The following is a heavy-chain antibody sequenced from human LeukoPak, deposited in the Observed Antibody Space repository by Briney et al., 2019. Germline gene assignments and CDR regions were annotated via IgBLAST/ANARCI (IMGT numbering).Heavy chain of an antibody. CDR2: IYYSGST. CDR3: TRDRGDYGGPDY. D-gene: IGHD4-23*01. J-gene: IGHJ4*02. V-gene: IGHV4-39*07. CDR1: GGSISSSSYY. Sequence: SETLSLTCTVSGGSISSSSYYWGWIRQPPGKGLERIGSIYYSGSTNYNPSLKSRVTMSIDTSKNQFSLRLSSVTAADTAVYYCTRDRGDYGGPDYWGQGTLVTVSS.